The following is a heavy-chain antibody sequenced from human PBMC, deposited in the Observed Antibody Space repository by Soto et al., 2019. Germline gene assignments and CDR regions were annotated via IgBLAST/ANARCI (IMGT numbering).Heavy chain of an antibody. Sequence: QVQLVESGGGVVQPGRSLRLSCAASGFTFSSYGMHWVRQAPGKGLEWVAVISYDGSNKYYADSVKGRFTISRDKSKNTLDLQMNSLRAEDTAVYYCAKDRQWLVDYWGQGTLVTVSS. D-gene: IGHD6-19*01. J-gene: IGHJ4*02. V-gene: IGHV3-30*18. CDR2: ISYDGSNK. CDR3: AKDRQWLVDY. CDR1: GFTFSSYG.